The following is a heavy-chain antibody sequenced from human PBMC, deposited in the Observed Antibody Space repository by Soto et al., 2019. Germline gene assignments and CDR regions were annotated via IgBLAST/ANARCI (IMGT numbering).Heavy chain of an antibody. Sequence: SVRLSLTGTLGRRSINGYYSSWLQQPPGKGLEWIGYIYNIGSTNYNPSLRSRVTMSIDTSQEQFFLKLSSVTATDTAVYYWARHVNLPLAGTGLDSWGRGTLVTVS. J-gene: IGHJ5*01. V-gene: IGHV4-59*08. CDR3: ARHVNLPLAGTGLDS. CDR2: IYNIGST. CDR1: RRSINGYY. D-gene: IGHD6-19*01.